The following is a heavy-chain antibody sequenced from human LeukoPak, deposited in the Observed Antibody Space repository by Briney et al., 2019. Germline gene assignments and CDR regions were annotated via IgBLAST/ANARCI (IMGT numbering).Heavy chain of an antibody. CDR1: GGSISSSNYY. D-gene: IGHD6-6*01. V-gene: IGHV4-39*01. J-gene: IGHJ4*02. CDR2: IYYSGST. CDR3: ARNPYSSSSWPKIYYFDY. Sequence: SETLSLTCTVSGGSISSSNYYWGWIRQPPGKGLEWIGSIYYSGSTYYNPSLKSRVTISVDTSKNQFSLKLSSVTAADTAVYYCARNPYSSSSWPKIYYFDYWGQGTLVTVSS.